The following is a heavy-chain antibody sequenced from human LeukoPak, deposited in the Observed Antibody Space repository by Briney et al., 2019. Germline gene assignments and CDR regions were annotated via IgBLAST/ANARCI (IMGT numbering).Heavy chain of an antibody. Sequence: PGGSLRLSCAASGFTFSSYGMHWVRQAPGKGLEWVAVTSYDESNKYYADSVKGRFTISRDNSKKTLYLQMNSLRGEDTAVYYCARVVASSSSDYFDYWGQGTLVIVSS. V-gene: IGHV3-30*03. D-gene: IGHD6-6*01. J-gene: IGHJ4*02. CDR3: ARVVASSSSDYFDY. CDR2: TSYDESNK. CDR1: GFTFSSYG.